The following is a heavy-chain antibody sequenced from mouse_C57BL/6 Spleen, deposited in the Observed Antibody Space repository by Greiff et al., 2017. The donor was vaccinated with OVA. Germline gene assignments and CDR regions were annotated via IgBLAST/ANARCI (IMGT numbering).Heavy chain of an antibody. CDR3: ARGPSGTGYYFDY. J-gene: IGHJ2*01. CDR1: GFTFSSYA. V-gene: IGHV5-4*03. Sequence: EVMLVESGGGLVKPGGSLKLSCAASGFTFSSYAMSWVRQTPEKRLEWVATISDGGSYTYYPDNVKGRFTISRDNAKNNLYLQMSHLKSEDTAMYYCARGPSGTGYYFDYWGQGTTLTVSS. CDR2: ISDGGSYT. D-gene: IGHD4-1*01.